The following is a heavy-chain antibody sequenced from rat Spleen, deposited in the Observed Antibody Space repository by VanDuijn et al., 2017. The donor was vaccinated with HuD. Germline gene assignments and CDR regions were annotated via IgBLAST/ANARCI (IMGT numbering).Heavy chain of an antibody. CDR1: GFTFNNYW. CDR3: ARLGVTLGAGHWFAY. Sequence: EVQLVESGGGLVQPGRSLKLSCVASGFTFNNYWMTWIRQAPGKGLEWVASITNASGRTYYPDSVKGRFTISRDNAKSTLYLQMNSPTSEDTATYYCARLGVTLGAGHWFAYWGQGTLVTVSS. CDR2: ITNASGRT. J-gene: IGHJ3*01. V-gene: IGHV5-31*01. D-gene: IGHD1-2*01.